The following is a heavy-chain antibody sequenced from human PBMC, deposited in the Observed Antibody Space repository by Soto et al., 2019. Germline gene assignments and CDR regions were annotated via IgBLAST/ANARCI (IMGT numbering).Heavy chain of an antibody. Sequence: SETLSLTCTVSGGSISDYYWSWIRQPAGKGLEWIGRIYTNGNTDYNPSLNSRVTISIGTSKNQFSLKVTSMTAADTAVYYCARERREKIHDGYDIDYWGQGTLVTVSS. CDR2: IYTNGNT. J-gene: IGHJ4*02. D-gene: IGHD5-12*01. CDR3: ARERREKIHDGYDIDY. V-gene: IGHV4-4*07. CDR1: GGSISDYY.